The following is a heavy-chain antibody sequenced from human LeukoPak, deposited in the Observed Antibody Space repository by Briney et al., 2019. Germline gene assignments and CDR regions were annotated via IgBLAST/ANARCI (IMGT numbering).Heavy chain of an antibody. CDR1: GFTLSGYW. Sequence: GGSLRLSCAASGFTLSGYWMHWVRQAPGKGLVWVSRIKSDGSSTSYADSVKGRFTISRDNAKNTLYLQMNSLRVEDTAVYYCARSDWFDPWGQGTLVTVSS. CDR3: ARSDWFDP. CDR2: IKSDGSST. J-gene: IGHJ5*02. V-gene: IGHV3-74*01.